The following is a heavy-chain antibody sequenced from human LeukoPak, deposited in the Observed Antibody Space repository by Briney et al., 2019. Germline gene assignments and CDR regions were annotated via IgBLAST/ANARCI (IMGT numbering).Heavy chain of an antibody. CDR3: ARAHRRGHYYDSSFDY. J-gene: IGHJ4*02. CDR1: GCTFSSYA. Sequence: SVKVSCKASGCTFSSYAISWVRQAPGQGLEWMGRIVPIFGTANYAQKFQGRVKITADKSTSTAYMELSSLRSEDTAVYYCARAHRRGHYYDSSFDYWGQGTLVTVSS. V-gene: IGHV1-69*06. CDR2: IVPIFGTA. D-gene: IGHD3-22*01.